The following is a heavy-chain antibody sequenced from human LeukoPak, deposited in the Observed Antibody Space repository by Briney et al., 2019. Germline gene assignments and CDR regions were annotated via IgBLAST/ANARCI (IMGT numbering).Heavy chain of an antibody. Sequence: GASVKVSCKASGYTFTGYYMHWVRQAPGQGLEWMGWINPNSGGTNYAQKFQGRVTMTRDTSISTAYMELSRLRSDDTAVYYCARDHSRSLRGLRLGELGYWGQGTLVTVSS. D-gene: IGHD3-16*01. CDR3: ARDHSRSLRGLRLGELGY. CDR2: INPNSGGT. J-gene: IGHJ4*02. V-gene: IGHV1-2*02. CDR1: GYTFTGYY.